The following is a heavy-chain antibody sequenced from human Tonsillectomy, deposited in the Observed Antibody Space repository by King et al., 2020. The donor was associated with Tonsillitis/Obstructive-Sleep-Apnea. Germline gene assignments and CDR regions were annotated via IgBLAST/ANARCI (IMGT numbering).Heavy chain of an antibody. D-gene: IGHD5-12*01. CDR2: IIPIFGTA. Sequence: VQLVESGAEVKKPGSSVKVSCKASGGTLRNYAIGWVRQVPGLGLEWMGGIIPIFGTAIYAQKFQGRVTITADEPTSTAYMELNSLRFEDTAVYYCARGGYSGYPPVGPWGQGTLVTVST. CDR3: ARGGYSGYPPVGP. J-gene: IGHJ5*02. CDR1: GGTLRNYA. V-gene: IGHV1-69*01.